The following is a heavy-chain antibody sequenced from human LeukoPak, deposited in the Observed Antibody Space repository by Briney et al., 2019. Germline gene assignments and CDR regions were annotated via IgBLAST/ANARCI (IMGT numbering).Heavy chain of an antibody. CDR3: ARVTAARCPDDP. V-gene: IGHV3-11*01. CDR2: ISSGSTI. D-gene: IGHD6-13*01. CDR1: GFTFSDYY. J-gene: IGHJ5*02. Sequence: GGSLRLSCAASGFTFSDYYMSWIRQAPGKGLEWVSYISSGSTIYYADSVKGRFTISRDNAKNSLYLQMNSLRAEDTAVYYCARVTAARCPDDPWGQGTLVTVSS.